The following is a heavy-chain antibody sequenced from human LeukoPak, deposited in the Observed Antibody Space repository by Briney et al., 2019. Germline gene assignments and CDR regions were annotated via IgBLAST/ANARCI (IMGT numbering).Heavy chain of an antibody. CDR1: GFTFSSYA. J-gene: IGHJ4*02. V-gene: IGHV3-23*01. CDR3: AKDPYGDYVPFDY. D-gene: IGHD4-17*01. CDR2: ISGSGGST. Sequence: GGSLRLSCAASGFTFSSYAMSWVRQAPGKGLEWVSAISGSGGSTYYADSVKGRFTISRDNSKNTLYLQMNSLRAEDTAIYYCAKDPYGDYVPFDYWGQGTLVTVSS.